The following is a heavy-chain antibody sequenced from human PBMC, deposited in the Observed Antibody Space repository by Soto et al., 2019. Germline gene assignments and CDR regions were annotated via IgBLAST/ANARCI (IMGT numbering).Heavy chain of an antibody. CDR2: IHYNGNT. CDR3: AREGNLGRWIQPLAS. Sequence: LTNTVSDGKIGDYCCRRIRQQTGKGLEWIGNIHYNGNTKYSPSLKSRVTMSVDTSKNHFSLKLISVTTADTAVYFCAREGNLGRWIQPLASWGQGTLVTVSS. D-gene: IGHD2-2*03. J-gene: IGHJ5*02. CDR1: DGKIGDYC. V-gene: IGHV4-59*01.